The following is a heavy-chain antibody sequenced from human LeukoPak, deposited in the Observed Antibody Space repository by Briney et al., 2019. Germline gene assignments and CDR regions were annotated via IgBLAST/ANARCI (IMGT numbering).Heavy chain of an antibody. V-gene: IGHV3-23*01. CDR2: IIVSGAT. Sequence: GGSLRLSCAASGLTFSSFSMTWVCQAPGKGLEWVSSIIVSGATYYADSVKGRFTISRDSFRGMLFLQMDSLRVEDTAVYFCAKGSVGNADFASWGQGALVTVSS. J-gene: IGHJ4*02. D-gene: IGHD6-25*01. CDR3: AKGSVGNADFAS. CDR1: GLTFSSFS.